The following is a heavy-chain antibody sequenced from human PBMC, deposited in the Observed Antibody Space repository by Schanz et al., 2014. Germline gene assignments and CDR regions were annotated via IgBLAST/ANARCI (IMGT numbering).Heavy chain of an antibody. D-gene: IGHD6-19*01. CDR2: VSHDGFTK. CDR1: GFSFSGFA. Sequence: QVQLEESGGGVGQPGGSLRLSCVASGFSFSGFAVHWVRQAPGKGLEWVSIVSHDGFTKHYADSVRGRFTLSRDNSKNTVYLQMNSLRAEDTALYFCATDYSGGGCHIWGQGTMVTVSS. V-gene: IGHV3-30*04. CDR3: ATDYSGGGCHI. J-gene: IGHJ3*02.